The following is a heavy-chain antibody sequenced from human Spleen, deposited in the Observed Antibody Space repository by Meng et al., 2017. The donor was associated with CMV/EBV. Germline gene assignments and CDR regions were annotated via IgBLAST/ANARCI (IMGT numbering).Heavy chain of an antibody. V-gene: IGHV5-51*01. D-gene: IGHD3-22*01. CDR2: IYPDDSDT. Sequence: GGSLRLSCKGSGYSFASYWIGWVRQMPGRGLEWMAIIYPDDSDTRYSPSFQGQVTISTDKSIGTAYLQWSSLKASDTAMYYCATLNYYDNSGSYFDSWGQGTLVTVSS. CDR3: ATLNYYDNSGSYFDS. J-gene: IGHJ4*02. CDR1: GYSFASYW.